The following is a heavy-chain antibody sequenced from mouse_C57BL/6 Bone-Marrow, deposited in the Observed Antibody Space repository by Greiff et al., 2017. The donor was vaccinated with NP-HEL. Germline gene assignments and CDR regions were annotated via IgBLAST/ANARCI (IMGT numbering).Heavy chain of an antibody. Sequence: EVHLVESGGGLVQPGGSLSLSCAASGFTFTDYYMSWVRQPPGKALEWLGFIRNKANGYTTEYSASVKGRFTISRDNSHSILYLQMNALRAEDSATYYCARSSSYYYGSSYLWYFDVWGTGTTVTVSS. CDR2: IRNKANGYTT. D-gene: IGHD1-1*01. V-gene: IGHV7-3*01. CDR3: ARSSSYYYGSSYLWYFDV. CDR1: GFTFTDYY. J-gene: IGHJ1*03.